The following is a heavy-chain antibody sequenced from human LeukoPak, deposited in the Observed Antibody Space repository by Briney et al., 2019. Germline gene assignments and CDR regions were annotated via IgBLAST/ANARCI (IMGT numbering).Heavy chain of an antibody. V-gene: IGHV3-7*01. CDR2: IKQDGSEK. D-gene: IGHD3-10*01. CDR3: AREVDYYGSGSFIDNWFDP. J-gene: IGHJ5*02. Sequence: PGGSLRLSCAASGFTFSSYWMSWVRQAPGKGLEWVANIKQDGSEKYYVDSVKGRFTISRDNAKNSLYLQMNSLRAEDTAVYYCAREVDYYGSGSFIDNWFDPWGQGTLVTVSS. CDR1: GFTFSSYW.